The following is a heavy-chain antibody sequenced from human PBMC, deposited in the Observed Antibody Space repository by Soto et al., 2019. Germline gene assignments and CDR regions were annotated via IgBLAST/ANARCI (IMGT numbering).Heavy chain of an antibody. CDR1: GDTFTGYY. Sequence: ASVKVSCKACGDTFTGYYMHWVRQAPGQGLEWMGWINPNSGGTNYAQKFQGWVTMTRDTSISTAYMELSRLRSDDTAVYYCATTLYSSGWQYDYWGQGTLVTVSS. CDR3: ATTLYSSGWQYDY. CDR2: INPNSGGT. J-gene: IGHJ4*02. V-gene: IGHV1-2*04. D-gene: IGHD6-19*01.